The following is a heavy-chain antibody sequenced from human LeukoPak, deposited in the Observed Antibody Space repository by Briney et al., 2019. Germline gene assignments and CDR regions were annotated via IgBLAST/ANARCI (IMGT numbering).Heavy chain of an antibody. V-gene: IGHV3-30*02. CDR2: IRYDGSNK. CDR1: GLTFSSYG. CDR3: ARPYDITIFGVVIIPYYFDY. Sequence: PGGSLRLSCAASGLTFSSYGMHWVRQAPGKGLEWVAFIRYDGSNKYYADSVKGRFTISRDNSKNTLYLQMNSLRAEDTAVYYCARPYDITIFGVVIIPYYFDYWGQGTLVTVSS. D-gene: IGHD3-3*01. J-gene: IGHJ4*02.